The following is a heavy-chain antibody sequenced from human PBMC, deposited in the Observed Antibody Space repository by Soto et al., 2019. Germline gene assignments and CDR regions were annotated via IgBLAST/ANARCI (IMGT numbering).Heavy chain of an antibody. Sequence: QVQLVESGGGVVQPGRSLRLSCAASGFPFSSYGMHWVRQAPGMGLEWVALLYFDGSDKYYADSVRGRFTISRDNSKHTLFLEMNGLRAEDTAVYYCARDQCSTSSCYKYGGLRIDNWGKGTLVTVSS. D-gene: IGHD2-2*02. V-gene: IGHV3-33*01. CDR1: GFPFSSYG. CDR2: LYFDGSDK. CDR3: ARDQCSTSSCYKYGGLRIDN. J-gene: IGHJ4*02.